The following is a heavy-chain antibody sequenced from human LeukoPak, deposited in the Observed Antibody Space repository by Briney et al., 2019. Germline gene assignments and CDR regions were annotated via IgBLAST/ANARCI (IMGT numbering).Heavy chain of an antibody. Sequence: GGSLRLSCATSGFTFSNHPMHWVRQAPGEGLEWVSGISDNGGGRYYADSVKGRFTISRDNSKNMLYLQMNSLRAEDTAVYYCAKESGALGAPLYDYWGRGILVTASS. D-gene: IGHD4/OR15-4a*01. J-gene: IGHJ4*02. CDR1: GFTFSNHP. CDR2: ISDNGGGR. CDR3: AKESGALGAPLYDY. V-gene: IGHV3-23*01.